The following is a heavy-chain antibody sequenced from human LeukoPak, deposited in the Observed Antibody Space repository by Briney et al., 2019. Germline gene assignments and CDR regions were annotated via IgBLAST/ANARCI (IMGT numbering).Heavy chain of an antibody. J-gene: IGHJ4*02. V-gene: IGHV3-23*01. CDR3: ARYRGYRSGDY. CDR2: ISSTGGTA. Sequence: PGGSLRLSCAASGFTFSSFGMSWVRQAPGKGLEWVSAISSTGGTAYYADSVNGRFTISRDNSKNTLYLQMNSLRAEDTAVYYCARYRGYRSGDYWGQGTLVTVSS. CDR1: GFTFSSFG. D-gene: IGHD5-18*01.